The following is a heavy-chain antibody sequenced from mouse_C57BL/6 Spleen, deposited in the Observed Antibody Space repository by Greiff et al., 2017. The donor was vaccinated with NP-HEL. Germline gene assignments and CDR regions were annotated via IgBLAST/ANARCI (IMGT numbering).Heavy chain of an antibody. V-gene: IGHV1-64*01. CDR1: GYTFTSYW. Sequence: QVQLQQPGAELVKPGASVKLSCKASGYTFTSYWMHWVKQRPGQGLEWIGMIHPNSGSTNYNEKFKSKATLTVDKSSNTAYMQLSSLTTEDSAIYYCARSFDYDNAMDYWGQGTSVTVSS. J-gene: IGHJ4*01. D-gene: IGHD2-4*01. CDR3: ARSFDYDNAMDY. CDR2: IHPNSGST.